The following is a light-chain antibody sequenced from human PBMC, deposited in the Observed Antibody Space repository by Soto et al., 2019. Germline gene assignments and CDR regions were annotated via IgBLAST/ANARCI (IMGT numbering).Light chain of an antibody. Sequence: EIVLTQSPGTLSLSPGATATLSCRASQSVSSNYLAWFQQKSGQAPRLLIYGASTRATGIPARFSGSGSGTEFTLTISSLQSEDFAVYYCQQYNNWPHTFGQGTKVDNK. CDR3: QQYNNWPHT. CDR1: QSVSSN. CDR2: GAS. J-gene: IGKJ1*01. V-gene: IGKV3-15*01.